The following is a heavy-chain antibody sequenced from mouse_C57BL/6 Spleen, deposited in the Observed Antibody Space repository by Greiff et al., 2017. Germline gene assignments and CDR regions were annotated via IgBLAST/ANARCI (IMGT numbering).Heavy chain of an antibody. J-gene: IGHJ2*01. D-gene: IGHD1-1*01. CDR2: IYPGDGDT. CDR1: GYAFSSSW. Sequence: VQLQESGPELVKPGASVKISCKASGYAFSSSWMNWVKQRPGKGLEWIGRIYPGDGDTNYNGKFKGKATLTADKSSSTAYMQLSSLTSEDSAVYFCARGYYGSSNYFDYWGQGTTLTVSS. V-gene: IGHV1-82*01. CDR3: ARGYYGSSNYFDY.